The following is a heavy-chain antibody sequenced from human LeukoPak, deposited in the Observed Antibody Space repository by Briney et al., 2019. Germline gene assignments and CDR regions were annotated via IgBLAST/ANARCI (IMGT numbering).Heavy chain of an antibody. V-gene: IGHV1-46*01. CDR1: GYTFTTYY. CDR3: ARDSGWWMFDY. Sequence: GASVKVSCKASGYTFTTYYMHWVRQAPGQGLEWMGIIDPSGGTTSYAQKFQGRVTMTRDTSTSTVYMELSSLRSEDTAVCYCARDSGWWMFDYWGQGTLVTVSS. CDR2: IDPSGGTT. D-gene: IGHD6-19*01. J-gene: IGHJ4*02.